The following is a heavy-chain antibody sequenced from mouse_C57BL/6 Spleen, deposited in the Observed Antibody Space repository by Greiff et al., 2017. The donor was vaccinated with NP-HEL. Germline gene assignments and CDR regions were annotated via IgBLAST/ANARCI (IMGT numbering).Heavy chain of an antibody. CDR2: INPNNGGT. Sequence: VQLQQSGPELVKPGASVKIPCKASGYTFTDYNMDWVKQSHGKSLEWIGDINPNNGGTIYNQKFKGKATLTVDKSSSTAYMELRSLTSEDTAVYYCARRGMDYGSSFDWYFEVWGTGTTVTVSS. V-gene: IGHV1-18*01. J-gene: IGHJ1*03. CDR3: ARRGMDYGSSFDWYFEV. D-gene: IGHD1-1*01. CDR1: GYTFTDYN.